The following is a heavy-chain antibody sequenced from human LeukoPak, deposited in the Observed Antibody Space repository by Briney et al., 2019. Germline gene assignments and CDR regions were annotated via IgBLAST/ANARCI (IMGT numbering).Heavy chain of an antibody. V-gene: IGHV3-53*01. D-gene: IGHD5-24*01. CDR1: GFTVSNNY. CDR2: IYGGGST. J-gene: IGHJ6*03. CDR3: ARDRSDGNYYMVV. Sequence: GGSLRLSCAASGFTVSNNYMSWVRQAPGKGLEWVSVIYGGGSTSYADSVKGRFTISRDNSKNTLFLQMDSLRVDDTGVYYCARDRSDGNYYMVVWGKGTTVIVSS.